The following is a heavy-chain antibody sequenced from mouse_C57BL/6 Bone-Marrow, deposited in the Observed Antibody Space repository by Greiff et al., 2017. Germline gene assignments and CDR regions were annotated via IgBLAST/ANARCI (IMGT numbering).Heavy chain of an antibody. Sequence: DVKLVESGGDLVKPGGSLKLSCAASGFTFSSYGMSWVRQTPDKRLEWVATISSGGSYTYYPDSVKGRFTISRDNAKNTLYLQMSSLKSEDTAMYYCARHGYYWYFDVWGTGTTVTVSS. CDR3: ARHGYYWYFDV. CDR1: GFTFSSYG. V-gene: IGHV5-6*02. CDR2: ISSGGSYT. D-gene: IGHD2-2*01. J-gene: IGHJ1*03.